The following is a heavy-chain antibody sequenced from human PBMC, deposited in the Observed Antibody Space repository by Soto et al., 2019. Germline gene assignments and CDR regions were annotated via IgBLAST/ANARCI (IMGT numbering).Heavy chain of an antibody. D-gene: IGHD4-17*01. CDR2: ISYDGSSG. CDR3: AEVLPTLTTNHFFDY. J-gene: IGHJ4*02. V-gene: IGHV3-30*18. CDR1: GFTFSTYA. Sequence: PGGSLRLSCIGSGFTFSTYAMHWVRQAPGKGLEWVAGISYDGSSGFYADSLKGRFTISRDNSKNTLFLQMDSLRAEDTAEYYCAEVLPTLTTNHFFDYWGQGTLVTVSS.